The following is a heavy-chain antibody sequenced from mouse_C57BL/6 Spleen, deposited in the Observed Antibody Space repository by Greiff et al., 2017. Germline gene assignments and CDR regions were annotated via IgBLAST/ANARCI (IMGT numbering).Heavy chain of an antibody. D-gene: IGHD2-13*01. V-gene: IGHV1-72*01. CDR3: ARGDSGWYFEV. J-gene: IGHJ1*03. CDR1: GYTFTSYW. Sequence: VQLQQPGAELVKPGASVKLSCKASGYTFTSYWMHWVKQRPGRGLEWIGRIDPYSGGTKYNEKFKSKATLTVDKPSSTSYMQLSSLTAEDSAVYYCARGDSGWYFEVWGTGTTVTVSS. CDR2: IDPYSGGT.